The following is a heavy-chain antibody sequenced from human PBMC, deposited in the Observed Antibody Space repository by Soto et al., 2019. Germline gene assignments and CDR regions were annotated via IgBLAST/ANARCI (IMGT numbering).Heavy chain of an antibody. J-gene: IGHJ6*02. CDR1: GYSFTSYW. V-gene: IGHV5-10-1*01. CDR3: ATTPAPTKDYVWGSYRLPYYGMDV. Sequence: PGESLKISCKGSGYSFTSYWISWVRQMPGKGLEWMGRIDPSDSYTNYSPSFQGHVTISADKSISTAYLQWSSLKASDTAMYYCATTPAPTKDYVWGSYRLPYYGMDVWGQGTTVTVSS. CDR2: IDPSDSYT. D-gene: IGHD3-16*02.